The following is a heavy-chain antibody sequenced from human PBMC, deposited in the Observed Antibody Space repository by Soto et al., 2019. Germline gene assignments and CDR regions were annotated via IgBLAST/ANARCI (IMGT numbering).Heavy chain of an antibody. V-gene: IGHV3-74*01. CDR3: ATYSSGYYYYGMDV. J-gene: IGHJ6*02. CDR2: INSDGSST. D-gene: IGHD3-22*01. Sequence: GGSLRLSCAASGFTFSSYSMNWVRQAPGKGLEWVSCINSDGSSTCYADSVKGRFTISRDNAKNTLYLQMNSLRAEDTAVYYCATYSSGYYYYGMDVWGQGTTVTVSS. CDR1: GFTFSSYS.